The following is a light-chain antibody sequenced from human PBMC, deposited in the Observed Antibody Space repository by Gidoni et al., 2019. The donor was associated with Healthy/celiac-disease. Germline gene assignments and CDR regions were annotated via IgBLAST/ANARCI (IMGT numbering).Light chain of an antibody. CDR2: AAS. J-gene: IGKJ4*01. Sequence: DIQMTQSPSSLSGSVGDRVTITCRASQSISSYLNWYQQKPGKAPKLLIYAASSLQSGVPSRFSGSGSGTDVTLTISSLQPEDFATYYCQQSYSTPRLTFGGGTKVEIK. CDR3: QQSYSTPRLT. V-gene: IGKV1-39*01. CDR1: QSISSY.